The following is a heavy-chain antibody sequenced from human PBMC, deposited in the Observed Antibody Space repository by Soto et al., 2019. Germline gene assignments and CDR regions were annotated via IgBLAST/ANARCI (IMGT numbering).Heavy chain of an antibody. CDR1: GGTFSSYT. D-gene: IGHD3-10*01. CDR3: ARERAAGNHDY. V-gene: IGHV1-69*01. CDR2: IMPIFAKA. Sequence: QVRLVQSGAEVKKPGSSLKLSCQTSGGTFSSYTINWVRQAPGQGLEWMGGIMPIFAKANYAQKFQGRVTITADESTNTAYMELNSLTFEDTAVYYCARERAAGNHDYWGQGTLVTVSS. J-gene: IGHJ4*02.